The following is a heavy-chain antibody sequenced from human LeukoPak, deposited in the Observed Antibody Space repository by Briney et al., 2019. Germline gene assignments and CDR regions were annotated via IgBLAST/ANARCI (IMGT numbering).Heavy chain of an antibody. CDR1: GFTLSSYA. V-gene: IGHV3-30-3*01. D-gene: IGHD3-16*02. Sequence: KTGGSLRLSCAASGFTLSSYAMHWVRQAPGKGLEWVAVISYDGSNKYYADSVKGRFTISRDNSKNTLYLQMNSLRAEDTAVYYCARDYTFGGVIALLGYYYYYGMDVWGQGTTVTVSS. CDR2: ISYDGSNK. J-gene: IGHJ6*02. CDR3: ARDYTFGGVIALLGYYYYYGMDV.